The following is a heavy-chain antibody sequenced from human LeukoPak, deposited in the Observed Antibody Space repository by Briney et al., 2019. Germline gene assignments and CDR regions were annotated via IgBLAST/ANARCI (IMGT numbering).Heavy chain of an antibody. CDR3: ARGRGRCYFDY. CDR1: GGSFSGYY. J-gene: IGHJ4*02. Sequence: SETLSLTCAVYGGSFSGYYWSWIRQPPGKGLEWIGEINHSGSTNYNPSLKSRVTISVDTSKNQFSLKLSSVTAADTAVYYCARGRGRCYFDYWGQGTLVTVSS. V-gene: IGHV4-34*01. CDR2: INHSGST. D-gene: IGHD2-8*01.